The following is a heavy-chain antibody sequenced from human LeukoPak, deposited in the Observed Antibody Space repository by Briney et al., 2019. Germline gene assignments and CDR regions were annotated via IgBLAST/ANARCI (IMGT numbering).Heavy chain of an antibody. CDR3: ARESYSSGYYYDY. V-gene: IGHV3-23*01. Sequence: GGSLRLSCAASGFTLSNFAMTWVRQAPGQGLEWVSSITGSGALTYYADSVKGRFTISKDNAMDTLFLQMNSLRAEDTAVYYCARESYSSGYYYDYWGQGTLVTVSS. D-gene: IGHD3-22*01. CDR2: ITGSGALT. J-gene: IGHJ4*02. CDR1: GFTLSNFA.